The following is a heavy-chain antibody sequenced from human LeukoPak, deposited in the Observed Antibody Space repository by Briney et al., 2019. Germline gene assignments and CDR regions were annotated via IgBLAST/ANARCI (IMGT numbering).Heavy chain of an antibody. J-gene: IGHJ6*03. CDR1: GGTFSSYA. CDR3: ARGPSYYYYYMDV. V-gene: IGHV1-69*04. Sequence: ASVKVSCKASGGTFSSYAISCVRQAPGQGLEWMGRIIPILGIANYAQKFQGRVTITADKSTSTAYMELSSLRSEDTAVYYCARGPSYYYYYMDVWGKGTTVTVSS. CDR2: IIPILGIA.